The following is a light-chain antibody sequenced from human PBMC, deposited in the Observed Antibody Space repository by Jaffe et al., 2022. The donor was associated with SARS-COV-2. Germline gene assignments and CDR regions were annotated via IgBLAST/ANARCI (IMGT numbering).Light chain of an antibody. V-gene: IGKV1-5*03. CDR1: QNISDW. CDR3: QQYSTYPLT. J-gene: IGKJ4*01. Sequence: DIQMTQSPSTLSASVGDRVTIACRASQNISDWLAWYQRKPGKAPKLLIFKASDLQSGVSSTFSGSGSGTEFTLTISSLQPGDSATYYCQQYSTYPLTFGGGTKVEIK. CDR2: KAS.